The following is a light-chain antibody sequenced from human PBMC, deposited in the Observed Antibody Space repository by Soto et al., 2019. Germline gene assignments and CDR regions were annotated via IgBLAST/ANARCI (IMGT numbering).Light chain of an antibody. V-gene: IGKV1-6*01. CDR1: QGIRND. CDR3: LQAYNPTRT. CDR2: AAS. J-gene: IGKJ2*02. Sequence: PTSLFRSLPYTGTITYRASQGIRNDLGWYQQKPGKAPKLLIYAASSLQSGVPSRFSGSGSGTDFTLTISSLQPEDFAPYYCLQAYNPTRTFGQGTKVEI.